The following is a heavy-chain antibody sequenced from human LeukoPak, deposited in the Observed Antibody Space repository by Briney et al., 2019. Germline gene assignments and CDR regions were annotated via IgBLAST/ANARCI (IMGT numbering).Heavy chain of an antibody. J-gene: IGHJ4*02. CDR1: GFTFSSYG. D-gene: IGHD6-13*01. V-gene: IGHV3-30*18. CDR3: AKEGSSSWYSFDY. Sequence: GRSLRLSCAASGFTFSSYGMHWVRQAPGKGLEWVAVISYDGSNIYYADSVKGRFTISRDNSKNTLYLQMNSLRAEDTAVYYCAKEGSSSWYSFDYWGQGTLVTVSS. CDR2: ISYDGSNI.